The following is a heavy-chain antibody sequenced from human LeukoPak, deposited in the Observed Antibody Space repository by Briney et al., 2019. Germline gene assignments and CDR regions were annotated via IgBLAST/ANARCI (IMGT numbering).Heavy chain of an antibody. CDR3: AKPNYYDRGGYLFDY. V-gene: IGHV3-30-3*02. D-gene: IGHD3-22*01. CDR2: ISYDGSNK. CDR1: GFTFSSYA. Sequence: GGSLRLSCAASGFTFSSYAMHWVRQAPGKGLEWVAVISYDGSNKYYADSVKGRFTISRDNSKNTLYLQMNSLRAEDTAVYYCAKPNYYDRGGYLFDYWGQGTLVTVSS. J-gene: IGHJ4*02.